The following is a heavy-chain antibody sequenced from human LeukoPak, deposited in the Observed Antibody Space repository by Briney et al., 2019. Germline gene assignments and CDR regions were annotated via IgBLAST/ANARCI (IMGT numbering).Heavy chain of an antibody. CDR3: ASGRNVGITGTTGAFDI. J-gene: IGHJ3*02. CDR2: ITSSSSYI. V-gene: IGHV3-21*01. D-gene: IGHD1-7*01. CDR1: GFTFSSYS. Sequence: NAGGSLRLSCAASGFTFSSYSMNWVRQAPGKGLEWVSSITSSSSYIYYADSVKGRFTISRDNAKNSLYLQMNCLGDEDTAVYYCASGRNVGITGTTGAFDIWGQGTMVTVSS.